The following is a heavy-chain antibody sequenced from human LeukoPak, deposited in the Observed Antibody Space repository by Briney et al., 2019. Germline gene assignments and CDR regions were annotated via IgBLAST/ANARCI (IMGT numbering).Heavy chain of an antibody. Sequence: GGSLRLSCAASGLHFSGTARSWVRQAPGKGLEWVSAISHDGMNAYYADSVKGRFTISRDNSKKTVSLEMSSLTAADTGVYYCAKDGAQYSSGPECDPRGQGALVTVSP. J-gene: IGHJ5*02. V-gene: IGHV3-23*01. D-gene: IGHD6-19*01. CDR3: AKDGAQYSSGPECDP. CDR1: GLHFSGTA. CDR2: ISHDGMNA.